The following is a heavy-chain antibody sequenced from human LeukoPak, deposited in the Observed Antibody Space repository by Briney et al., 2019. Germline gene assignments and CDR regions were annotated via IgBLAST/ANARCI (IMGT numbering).Heavy chain of an antibody. D-gene: IGHD6-19*01. CDR3: ASQTYSSGWSYYFNY. V-gene: IGHV3-7*01. J-gene: IGHJ4*02. CDR1: GFTFSNAW. Sequence: PGGSLRLSCAASGFTFSNAWMSWVRQAPGKGLEWVANIKQDGSEKYYMDSVKGRFTISRDNAKNSLYLQMNSLRAEDTAVYYCASQTYSSGWSYYFNYWGQGTLVAVSS. CDR2: IKQDGSEK.